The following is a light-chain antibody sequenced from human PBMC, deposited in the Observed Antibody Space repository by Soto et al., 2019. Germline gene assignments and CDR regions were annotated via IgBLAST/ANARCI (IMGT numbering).Light chain of an antibody. CDR3: QQRRALPVT. CDR2: GAS. Sequence: EIVLTQSPGTLSLSPGERATLSCRASQTISTGLAWYQQKPGQPPRLVIWGASDRATGIPARFSGSGSGTDFTLTISSLEPEDFAVYYCQQRRALPVTFGQGTKLEIK. CDR1: QTISTG. J-gene: IGKJ2*01. V-gene: IGKV3-11*01.